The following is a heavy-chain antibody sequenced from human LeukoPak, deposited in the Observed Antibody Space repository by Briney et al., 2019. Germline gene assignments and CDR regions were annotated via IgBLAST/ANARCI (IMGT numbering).Heavy chain of an antibody. CDR2: ISYDGSNK. CDR3: ATDYGDGGY. Sequence: GGSLRLSCAASGFTFSSYAMHWVRQAPGKGLEWVAVISYDGSNKYYADSVKGRFTISRDNSKNTLYLQMNSLRAEDTAVYYCATDYGDGGYWGQGTLVTVSS. CDR1: GFTFSSYA. J-gene: IGHJ4*02. D-gene: IGHD4-17*01. V-gene: IGHV3-30-3*01.